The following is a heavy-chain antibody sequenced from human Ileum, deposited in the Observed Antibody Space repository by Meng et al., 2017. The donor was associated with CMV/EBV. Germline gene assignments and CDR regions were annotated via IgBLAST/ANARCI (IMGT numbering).Heavy chain of an antibody. D-gene: IGHD1-14*01. Sequence: GGSLRLSCAASGFGFSSYAMNWVRRAPGKGLEWVSTIGGSGHLTWYADSVRGRFTISRDNSKNTLFLHMNSLRADDTAVYFCVKTTKSPYSWGQGTLITSPQ. J-gene: IGHJ4*02. CDR1: GFGFSSYA. CDR3: VKTTKSPYS. V-gene: IGHV3-23*01. CDR2: IGGSGHLT.